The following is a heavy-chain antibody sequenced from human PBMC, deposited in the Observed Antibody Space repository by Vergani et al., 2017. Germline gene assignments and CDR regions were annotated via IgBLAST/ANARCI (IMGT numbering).Heavy chain of an antibody. V-gene: IGHV4-38-2*02. CDR3: ARDSGGYVGGSYEAWFDP. J-gene: IGHJ5*02. D-gene: IGHD3-16*01. CDR2: IYHSGST. CDR1: GYSISSGYY. Sequence: QVQLQESGPGLVKPSETLSLTCTVSGYSISSGYYWGWIRQPPGKGLEWIGGIYHSGSTYTNPSLKSRVTISVDTSKNQFSLKRSSVTAAYTAGYYCARDSGGYVGGSYEAWFDPWGQGTLVTVSS.